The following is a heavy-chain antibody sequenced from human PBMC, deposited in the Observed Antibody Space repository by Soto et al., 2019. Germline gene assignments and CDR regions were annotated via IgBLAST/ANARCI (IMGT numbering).Heavy chain of an antibody. J-gene: IGHJ3*02. CDR1: GFTFSSYA. D-gene: IGHD3-22*01. Sequence: VQLVESGGGVVQPGRSLRLSCAASGFTFSSYAMHWVRQAPGKGLEWVAVISYDGSNKYYADSVKGRFTISRDNSKNTLYLQMNSLRAEDTAVYYCARDTMIGGWAFDIWGQGTMVTVSS. CDR2: ISYDGSNK. V-gene: IGHV3-30-3*01. CDR3: ARDTMIGGWAFDI.